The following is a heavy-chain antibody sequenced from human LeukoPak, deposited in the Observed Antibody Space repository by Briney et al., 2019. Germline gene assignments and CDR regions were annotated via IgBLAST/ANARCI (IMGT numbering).Heavy chain of an antibody. J-gene: IGHJ6*03. D-gene: IGHD5-18*01. CDR1: GYTLTELS. CDR3: ARGVWDTAMVTFHYYYYMDV. V-gene: IGHV1-24*01. CDR2: FDPEDGET. Sequence: GASVKVSCKVSGYTLTELSMHWVRQAPGKGLEWMGGFDPEDGETIYAQKFQGRVTMTEDTSTDTAYMELSSLRSEDTAVYYCARGVWDTAMVTFHYYYYMDVWGKGTTVTVSS.